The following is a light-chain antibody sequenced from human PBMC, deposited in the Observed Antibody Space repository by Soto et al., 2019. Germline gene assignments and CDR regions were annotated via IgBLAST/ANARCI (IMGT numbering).Light chain of an antibody. J-gene: IGKJ2*03. CDR1: QSFVYRDGNTY. CDR2: KVS. CDR3: MQGTHWPPYS. Sequence: VVLTQSPLSLPVTLGQPASISCRSSQSFVYRDGNTYLNWFQQRPGQPPRRLIYKVSDRDAGVPDRFSGSGSGTDFTLKISRVEAEDVGVYYCMQGTHWPPYSFGQGTKLEIK. V-gene: IGKV2-30*01.